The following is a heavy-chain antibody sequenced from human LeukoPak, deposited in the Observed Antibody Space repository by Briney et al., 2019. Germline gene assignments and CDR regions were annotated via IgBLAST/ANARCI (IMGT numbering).Heavy chain of an antibody. Sequence: LTGRSLRLSCAASGHYWMHWARQAPGKGLVWVSHINSDGSLTSYADSVKGRFTISKDNAKNTVYLQMNNLSVEDTADYYCVSFYETYWGRGTLVTVSS. CDR3: VSFYETY. CDR1: GHYW. D-gene: IGHD2-2*01. CDR2: INSDGSLT. J-gene: IGHJ4*02. V-gene: IGHV3-74*01.